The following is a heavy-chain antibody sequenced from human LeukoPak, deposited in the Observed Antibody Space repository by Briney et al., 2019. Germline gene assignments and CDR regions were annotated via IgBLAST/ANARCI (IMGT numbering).Heavy chain of an antibody. V-gene: IGHV1-18*01. CDR2: ISAYNGNT. Sequence: ASVNVSCTASGYTFTSYGISWVRQAPGQGLEWMGWISAYNGNTNHAHKLQGRFTMTTDTSTNTAYMELRSLSSDETAVYYCARAADHCSSTRCYISRLYSYYYMEVWGKGTTVTVSS. CDR3: ARAADHCSSTRCYISRLYSYYYMEV. J-gene: IGHJ6*03. CDR1: GYTFTSYG. D-gene: IGHD2-2*02.